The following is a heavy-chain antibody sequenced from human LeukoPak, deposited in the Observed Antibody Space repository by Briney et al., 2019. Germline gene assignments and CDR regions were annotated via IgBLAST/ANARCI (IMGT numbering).Heavy chain of an antibody. D-gene: IGHD6-13*01. CDR1: GFTFSSYG. Sequence: GGSLRLSCAASGFTFSSYGMHWVRQAPGKGLEWVAVISYDGSNKYYADSVKGRFIISRDSSKNTLYLQMNSLRAEDTAVYYCARGEGIAAAGILDYWGQGTLVTVSS. V-gene: IGHV3-30*03. CDR2: ISYDGSNK. J-gene: IGHJ4*02. CDR3: ARGEGIAAAGILDY.